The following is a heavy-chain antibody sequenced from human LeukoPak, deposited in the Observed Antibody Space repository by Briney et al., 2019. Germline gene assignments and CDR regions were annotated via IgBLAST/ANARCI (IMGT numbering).Heavy chain of an antibody. V-gene: IGHV1-18*01. Sequence: GASVKVSCKASGYTFTSYGISWVRQAPGQGLEWMGWISAYNGNTNYAQKLQGRVTMTTDTSTSTAYMELRSLRSDDTAVYYCARVLGDYDRGGLDYWGQGTLVTVSS. J-gene: IGHJ4*02. D-gene: IGHD3-22*01. CDR2: ISAYNGNT. CDR1: GYTFTSYG. CDR3: ARVLGDYDRGGLDY.